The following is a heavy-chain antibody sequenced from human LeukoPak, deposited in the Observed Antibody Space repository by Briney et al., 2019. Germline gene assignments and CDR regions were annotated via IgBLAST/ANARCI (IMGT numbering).Heavy chain of an antibody. CDR3: ARDATLGYYYYYYMDV. J-gene: IGHJ6*03. V-gene: IGHV3-43D*03. CDR2: ISWDGGGT. Sequence: QPGGSLRLSWAASGFTVGDDAMHWGRQGPGKGLEWVSLISWDGGGTYYADSVKGRFTISRDNSKNTLYLQMNSLRADDTAVYYCARDATLGYYYYYYMDVWGKGTTVTVSS. D-gene: IGHD1-26*01. CDR1: GFTVGDDA.